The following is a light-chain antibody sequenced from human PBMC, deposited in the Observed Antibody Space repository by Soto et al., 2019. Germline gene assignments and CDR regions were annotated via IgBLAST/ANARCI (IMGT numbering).Light chain of an antibody. CDR3: QSYDSSLSGYV. CDR1: SSNIGAGYD. Sequence: QFVLTQPPSVSGAPGQRVTISCPGSSSNIGAGYDVHWYQQLPGTAPKLLIYGNSNRPSGVPDRFSGSKSGTSASLAITGLQAEDEADYYCQSYDSSLSGYVFGTGTKVTVL. V-gene: IGLV1-40*01. J-gene: IGLJ1*01. CDR2: GNS.